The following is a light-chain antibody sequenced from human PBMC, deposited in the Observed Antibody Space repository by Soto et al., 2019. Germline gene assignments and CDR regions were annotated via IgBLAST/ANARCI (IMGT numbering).Light chain of an antibody. J-gene: IGKJ2*01. CDR2: DTS. Sequence: ELVLTQSPATLSLSPGERATLSCRASQSVSGYSAWYQQKPGQAPRLLIYDTSTRATGIPSRFSGSGSGTDFTLTISGLEPEDFAVYYCQQRSNWQYTFGLGTRLEIK. CDR3: QQRSNWQYT. CDR1: QSVSGY. V-gene: IGKV3-11*01.